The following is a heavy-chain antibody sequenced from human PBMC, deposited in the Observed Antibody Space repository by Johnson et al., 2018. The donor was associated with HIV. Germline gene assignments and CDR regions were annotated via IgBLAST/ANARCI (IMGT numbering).Heavy chain of an antibody. Sequence: VQVVESGGGLVQPGGSLRLSCAASVFTFSSYWMSWVRQAPGKGLEWVANIKQDGSEKYYVDSVKGRFTISRDNATNSLYLHMNSLRAEDTAVYYCARDLVLGAFDIWGQGTMVTVSS. CDR3: ARDLVLGAFDI. V-gene: IGHV3-7*01. J-gene: IGHJ3*02. CDR2: IKQDGSEK. CDR1: VFTFSSYW. D-gene: IGHD3-16*01.